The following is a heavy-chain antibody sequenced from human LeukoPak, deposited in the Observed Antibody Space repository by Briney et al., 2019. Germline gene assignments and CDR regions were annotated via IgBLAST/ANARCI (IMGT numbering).Heavy chain of an antibody. CDR3: ARHYLTGYPVFDY. CDR1: GGSISSYY. V-gene: IGHV4-59*08. CDR2: IHYSGST. D-gene: IGHD3-9*01. Sequence: SETLSLTCTVSGGSISSYYWSWIRQPPGKGLEWIGYIHYSGSTNYNPSLKSRVTISVDTSKNQFSLKLSSVTAADTAVYYCARHYLTGYPVFDYWGQGTLVTVSS. J-gene: IGHJ4*02.